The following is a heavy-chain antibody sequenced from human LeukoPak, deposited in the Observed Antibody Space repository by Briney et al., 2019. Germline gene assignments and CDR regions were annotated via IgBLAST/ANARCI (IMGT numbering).Heavy chain of an antibody. CDR3: AREVVNYYDSSGYYRTGFDY. D-gene: IGHD3-22*01. Sequence: PSETLSLTCAVSGGSISSSNWWSWVRQPPGKGLEWIGEIYHSGSTNYNPSLKSRVTISVDKSKNQFSLKLSSVTAADTAVYYCAREVVNYYDSSGYYRTGFDYWGQGTLVTVSS. J-gene: IGHJ4*02. CDR1: GGSISSSNW. CDR2: IYHSGST. V-gene: IGHV4-4*02.